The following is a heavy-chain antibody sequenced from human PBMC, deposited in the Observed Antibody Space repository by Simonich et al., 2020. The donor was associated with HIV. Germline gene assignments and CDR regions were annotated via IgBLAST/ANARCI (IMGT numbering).Heavy chain of an antibody. J-gene: IGHJ4*02. D-gene: IGHD1-26*01. V-gene: IGHV4-34*01. CDR1: GGSLSGYF. Sequence: QVQLQQWGAGLLKPSETLSLPCAVYGGSLSGYFWSWIRQPPGKGMWWVGEINDSGTTNYNPSLKSRVTTSVDTSKNQFSLKLSAVTAADTAVYYCARLKVVGTTNVLYYFDYWGQGTLVTVSS. CDR2: INDSGTT. CDR3: ARLKVVGTTNVLYYFDY.